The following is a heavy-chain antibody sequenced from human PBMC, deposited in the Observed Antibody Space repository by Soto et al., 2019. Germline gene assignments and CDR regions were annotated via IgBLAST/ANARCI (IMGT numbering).Heavy chain of an antibody. CDR1: GGSISSSSYY. D-gene: IGHD6-19*01. CDR2: IYYSGST. CDR3: ARHLSYSSGNWIDP. Sequence: SETLSLTCTVSGGSISSSSYYWGWIRQPPGKGLEWIGSIYYSGSTYYNPSLKSRVTISVDTSKNQFSLKLSSVTAADTAVYYCARHLSYSSGNWIDPWGQGTLVTVS. V-gene: IGHV4-39*01. J-gene: IGHJ5*02.